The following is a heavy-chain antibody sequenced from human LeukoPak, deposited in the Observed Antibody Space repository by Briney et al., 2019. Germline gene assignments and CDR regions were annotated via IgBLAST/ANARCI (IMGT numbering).Heavy chain of an antibody. J-gene: IGHJ4*02. V-gene: IGHV5-51*01. CDR1: GFTLTNYW. Sequence: LGESLQISCQDSGFTLTNYWIGWVRQMPGKGLEWMGIIHSTDSHAKYSPSFQGQVTISVDKSISTAYLQWRGLKASDTAMYYCAGARHGDFRWDYWGQGTLVTVSS. D-gene: IGHD4-17*01. CDR2: IHSTDSHA. CDR3: AGARHGDFRWDY.